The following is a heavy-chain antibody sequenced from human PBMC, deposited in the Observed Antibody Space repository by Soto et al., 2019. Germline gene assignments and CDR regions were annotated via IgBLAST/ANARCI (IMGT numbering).Heavy chain of an antibody. J-gene: IGHJ6*03. V-gene: IGHV4-39*02. CDR3: AKEKETYDFGSGRAYYYYYYMDV. D-gene: IGHD3-3*01. CDR2: IYYSGST. Sequence: QLQLQESGPGLVKPSETLSLTCTVSGGSISSSSYYWGWIRQPPGKGLEWIGSIYYSGSTYYNPSLKTRVTISVGTSKNQFSLKLSSVTAADTAVYYCAKEKETYDFGSGRAYYYYYYMDVWGKGTTVTVSS. CDR1: GGSISSSSYY.